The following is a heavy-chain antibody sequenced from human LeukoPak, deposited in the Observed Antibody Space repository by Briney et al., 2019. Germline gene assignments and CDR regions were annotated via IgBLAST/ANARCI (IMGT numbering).Heavy chain of an antibody. J-gene: IGHJ6*02. D-gene: IGHD4-23*01. CDR2: INHSGST. CDR1: GGSFSGYY. V-gene: IGHV4-34*01. CDR3: ARDVGGNSPRYYYGLDV. Sequence: SETLSLTCAVYGGSFSGYYWSWIRQPPGKGLEWIGEINHSGSTNYNPSLKSRVTISVDTSKNQFSLKLGSVTAADTAFYYCARDVGGNSPRYYYGLDVWGQGATVTVSS.